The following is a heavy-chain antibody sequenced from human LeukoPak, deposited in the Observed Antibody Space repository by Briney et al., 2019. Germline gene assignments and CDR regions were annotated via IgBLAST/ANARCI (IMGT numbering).Heavy chain of an antibody. V-gene: IGHV7-4-1*02. D-gene: IGHD6-19*01. CDR3: ARSHSDWYVNTAGH. Sequence: ASVKVSCKASGYTFTNYGISWVRQAPGQGLEWMGWINTNTGNPTYAQGFTGRFVFSLDTSVSTAYLQISSLKAEDTAVYYCARSHSDWYVNTAGHWGQGTLVTVSS. CDR1: GYTFTNYG. CDR2: INTNTGNP. J-gene: IGHJ4*02.